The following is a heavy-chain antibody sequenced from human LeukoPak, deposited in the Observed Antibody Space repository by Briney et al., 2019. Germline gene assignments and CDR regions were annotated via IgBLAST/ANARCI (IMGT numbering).Heavy chain of an antibody. Sequence: GGSLRLSCAASGFTFSSYSMNWVRQAPGKGLEWVSAISGSGGSTYYADSVKGRFTISRDNSKNTLYLQMNSLRAEDTAVYYCAKVGGSGSYYTVVYYYMDVWGKGTTVTVSS. V-gene: IGHV3-23*01. CDR2: ISGSGGST. J-gene: IGHJ6*03. CDR1: GFTFSSYS. D-gene: IGHD3-10*01. CDR3: AKVGGSGSYYTVVYYYMDV.